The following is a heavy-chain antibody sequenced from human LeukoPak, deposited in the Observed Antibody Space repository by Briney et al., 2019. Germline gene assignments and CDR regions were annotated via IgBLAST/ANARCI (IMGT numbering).Heavy chain of an antibody. V-gene: IGHV3-7*01. CDR3: ARVGYGDGVIDY. D-gene: IGHD4-17*01. CDR1: GFSVSNYW. Sequence: GGSLRLSCEAPGFSVSNYWMSWVRQAPGKGLEWLANIKHDGSERFHVDSVEGRFSISRDNAKDSLYLQMNNLRAEDTAVYFCARVGYGDGVIDYWGQGTLVTVSS. CDR2: IKHDGSER. J-gene: IGHJ4*02.